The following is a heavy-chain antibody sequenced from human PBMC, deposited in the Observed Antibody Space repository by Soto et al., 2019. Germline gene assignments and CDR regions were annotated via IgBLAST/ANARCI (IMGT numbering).Heavy chain of an antibody. V-gene: IGHV4-59*08. CDR1: GGSISSYY. CDR2: IYYSGST. D-gene: IGHD6-13*01. CDR3: ARRGAAAGTPHWFDP. Sequence: SETLSLTCTVSGGSISSYYWSWIRQPPGKGLEWIGYIYYSGSTYYNPSLKSRVTISVDTSKNQFSLKLSSVTAADTAAYYCARRGAAAGTPHWFDPWGQGTLVTVSS. J-gene: IGHJ5*02.